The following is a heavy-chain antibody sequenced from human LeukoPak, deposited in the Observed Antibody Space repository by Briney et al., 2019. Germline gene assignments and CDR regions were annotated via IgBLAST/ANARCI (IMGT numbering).Heavy chain of an antibody. J-gene: IGHJ4*02. CDR3: ARGYNWNYPGGEWTFDY. Sequence: SVKVSCKASGGTFSRYAISWVRQAPGQGLEWMGGIIPIFGTANYAQKFQGRVTITTDESTSTAYMELSSLRSEDTAVYYCARGYNWNYPGGEWTFDYWGQGTLVTVSS. V-gene: IGHV1-69*05. CDR2: IIPIFGTA. D-gene: IGHD1-7*01. CDR1: GGTFSRYA.